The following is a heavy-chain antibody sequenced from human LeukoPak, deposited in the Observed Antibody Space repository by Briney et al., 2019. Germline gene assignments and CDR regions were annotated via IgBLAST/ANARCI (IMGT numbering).Heavy chain of an antibody. D-gene: IGHD3-3*01. CDR2: IYSDGST. V-gene: IGHV3-53*04. CDR3: ASGPITIFGAFDY. Sequence: GGSLRLSCAASGFTFSSNYMTWVRQAPGKGLEWVSVIYSDGSTYYADSVKGRFIISRHDSKNTLYHQMNSLRAEDTAVYYCASGPITIFGAFDYWGQGTLVTVSS. CDR1: GFTFSSNY. J-gene: IGHJ4*02.